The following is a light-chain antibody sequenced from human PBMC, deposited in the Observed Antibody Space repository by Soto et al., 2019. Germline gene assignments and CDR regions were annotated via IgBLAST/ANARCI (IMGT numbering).Light chain of an antibody. V-gene: IGKV3D-15*01. CDR1: QSVSSN. CDR3: QQYHDWPLT. J-gene: IGKJ4*01. Sequence: EIVLTQSPDTLSVSPGERATLSCRASQSVSSNFAWYQQRPAQAPRLLIYDVSTRATGVPTRFSGSGSGTEFTLTISSLQSEDFAVYYCQQYHDWPLTFGGGTKVDIK. CDR2: DVS.